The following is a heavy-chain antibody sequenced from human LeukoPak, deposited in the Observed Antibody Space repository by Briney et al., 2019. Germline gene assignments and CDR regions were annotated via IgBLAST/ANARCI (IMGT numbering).Heavy chain of an antibody. Sequence: SETLSLTCTVSGGSISSYYWSWIRQPPGKGLEWIGYIYYSGSTNYNPSLKGRVTISVDTSKNQFSLKLSSVTAADTAVYYCARVPPYWYFDLWGRGTLVTVSS. CDR3: ARVPPYWYFDL. J-gene: IGHJ2*01. V-gene: IGHV4-59*01. CDR1: GGSISSYY. CDR2: IYYSGST.